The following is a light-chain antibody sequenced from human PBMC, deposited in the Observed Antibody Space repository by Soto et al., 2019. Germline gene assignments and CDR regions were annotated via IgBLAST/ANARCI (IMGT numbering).Light chain of an antibody. Sequence: QSALTQPASVSGSPGQSITISCTGTSSDVGGYDYVSWYQLHPGKAPKLMVFEVSNRPSGVSYRFSGSKSGNTASLTISGLQAEDEADYYCTSLAPGRIYVFGSGTKVTVL. J-gene: IGLJ1*01. CDR3: TSLAPGRIYV. V-gene: IGLV2-14*01. CDR1: SSDVGGYDY. CDR2: EVS.